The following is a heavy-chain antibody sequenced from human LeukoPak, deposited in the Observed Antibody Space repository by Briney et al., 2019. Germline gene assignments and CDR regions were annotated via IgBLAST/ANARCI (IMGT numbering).Heavy chain of an antibody. CDR3: AKVDGITIFEVFDY. CDR1: GFTFSSYA. Sequence: PGGSLRLSCAASGFTFSSYAMSWVRQAPGKGLEWLSSISGSGSSTYYADSVKGRFTISRDNSNNMLYLQMISLRADDTAVYFCAKVDGITIFEVFDYWGQGTLVTVSS. J-gene: IGHJ4*02. V-gene: IGHV3-23*01. CDR2: ISGSGSST. D-gene: IGHD3-3*01.